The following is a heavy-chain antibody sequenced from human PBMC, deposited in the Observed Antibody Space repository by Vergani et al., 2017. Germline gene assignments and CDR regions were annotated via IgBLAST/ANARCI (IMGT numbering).Heavy chain of an antibody. D-gene: IGHD3-16*01. CDR3: ARDLRLRYNRFDP. CDR1: GFTLSNFW. CDR2: IKEDGSEK. J-gene: IGHJ5*02. Sequence: EVQLVESGGGLVQPGGSLRLSCAASGFTLSNFWMSWVRQAAGKGLEWVANIKEDGSEKFYVDSVRGRFVISRDKAKNSLYLQLNSLRDEDTGVYYCARDLRLRYNRFDPRGQGTLGTVSS. V-gene: IGHV3-7*01.